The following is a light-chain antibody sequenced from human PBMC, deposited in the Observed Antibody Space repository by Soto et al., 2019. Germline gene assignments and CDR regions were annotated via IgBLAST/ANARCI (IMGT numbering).Light chain of an antibody. CDR1: QGIGND. CDR3: LQDHNYPLT. CDR2: AAS. Sequence: IQMTQSPSSLSVSVGDRVTITCRASQGIGNDVGWYQQKPGKAPKLLIYAASSLQSGVPSRFSGSRSGTDFTLTISSLQPEDFATYYCLQDHNYPLTFGGGTKVEIK. V-gene: IGKV1-6*01. J-gene: IGKJ4*01.